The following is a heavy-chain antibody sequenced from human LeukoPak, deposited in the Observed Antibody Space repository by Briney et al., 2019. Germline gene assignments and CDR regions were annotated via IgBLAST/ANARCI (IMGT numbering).Heavy chain of an antibody. CDR2: IKQDGSEK. J-gene: IGHJ4*02. CDR1: GFTFSSYW. Sequence: GGPLRLSCAASGFTFSSYWMSWVRQAPGKGLEWVANIKQDGSEKYYVESVKGRFTISRDNAKNSLYLQMNSLRAEDTAVYYCASSSITGTVDYWGQGTLVTVSS. D-gene: IGHD1-20*01. V-gene: IGHV3-7*01. CDR3: ASSSITGTVDY.